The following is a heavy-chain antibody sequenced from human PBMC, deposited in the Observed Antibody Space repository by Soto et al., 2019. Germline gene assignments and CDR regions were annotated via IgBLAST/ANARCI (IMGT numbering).Heavy chain of an antibody. CDR3: TTEEAYYDFWSGYPTQPHYFGY. V-gene: IGHV3-15*01. CDR2: IKSKTDGGTT. CDR1: GFTFSNAW. D-gene: IGHD3-3*01. Sequence: PGGSLRLSCAASGFTFSNAWMSWVRQAPGKGLEWVGRIKSKTDGGTTDYAAPVKGRFTISRDDSKNTLYLQMNSLKTEDTAVYYCTTEEAYYDFWSGYPTQPHYFGYRRQVNLVPASS. J-gene: IGHJ4*02.